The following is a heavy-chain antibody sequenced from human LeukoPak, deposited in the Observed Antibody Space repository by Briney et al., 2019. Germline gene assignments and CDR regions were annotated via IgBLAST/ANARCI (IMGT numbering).Heavy chain of an antibody. CDR3: ARDYYDILTGYYTCLDY. CDR2: INPSGGST. Sequence: ASVKVSCKASGYTFTGYYMHWVRQAPGQGLEWMGIINPSGGSTSYAQKFQGRVTMTRDMSTSTVYMELSSLRSEDTAVYYCARDYYDILTGYYTCLDYWGQGTLATVSS. J-gene: IGHJ4*02. V-gene: IGHV1-46*01. CDR1: GYTFTGYY. D-gene: IGHD3-9*01.